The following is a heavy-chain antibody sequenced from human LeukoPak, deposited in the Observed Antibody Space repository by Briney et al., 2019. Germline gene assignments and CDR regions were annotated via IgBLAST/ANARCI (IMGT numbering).Heavy chain of an antibody. V-gene: IGHV3-48*02. D-gene: IGHD2-2*01. CDR1: GFTFSSYN. CDR2: ISSRGSAI. Sequence: PGRSLRLSCAASGFTFSSYNMNWVRQAPGKGLEWLSYISSRGSAIYYADSVKGRFSISRDNTKNSLYLQINSLRDEDTAVYYCARDYAYGFDTWGQGTLVTVSS. J-gene: IGHJ4*02. CDR3: ARDYAYGFDT.